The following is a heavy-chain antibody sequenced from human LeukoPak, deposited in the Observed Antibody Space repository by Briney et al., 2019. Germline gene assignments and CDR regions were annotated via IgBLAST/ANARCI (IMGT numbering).Heavy chain of an antibody. D-gene: IGHD6-25*01. CDR2: ISGGGGST. Sequence: GGSLRLSCAASGFTFTSYSMNWVRQAPGKGLEWVSTISGGGGSTYYADSVKGRFTISRDNSKNTLYLQMNSLRAEDTAVYYCAKGGSARVFDYWGQGTLVTVSS. CDR1: GFTFTSYS. J-gene: IGHJ4*02. CDR3: AKGGSARVFDY. V-gene: IGHV3-23*01.